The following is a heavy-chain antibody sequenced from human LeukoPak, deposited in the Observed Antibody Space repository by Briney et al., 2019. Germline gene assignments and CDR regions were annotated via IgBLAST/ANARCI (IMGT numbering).Heavy chain of an antibody. CDR2: INYSGTT. Sequence: SETLSLTCAVYGGSFSAYYWSWIRQSPGKGLEWIGEINYSGTTNYNPSLKSRVTISVDTSKNQFSLKLSSVTAADTAVYYCARHVGYGGNPLGPLDVWGKGTTVTVSS. J-gene: IGHJ6*04. D-gene: IGHD4-23*01. CDR1: GGSFSAYY. V-gene: IGHV4-34*01. CDR3: ARHVGYGGNPLGPLDV.